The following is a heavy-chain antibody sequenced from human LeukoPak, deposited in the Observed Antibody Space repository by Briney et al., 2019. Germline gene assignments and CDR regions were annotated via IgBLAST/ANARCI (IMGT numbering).Heavy chain of an antibody. CDR3: ARARYANAWYAFDI. J-gene: IGHJ3*02. CDR2: LSHSGSS. V-gene: IGHV4-59*02. Sequence: SSETLSLTCTVSGGSVSSYYWSWIRRPPGGGPELIAYLSHSGSSDSNPSLTSRVTTLVDTSKNQFSLKLTSVTAADTAVYYCARARYANAWYAFDIWGHGTMVTVSS. CDR1: GGSVSSYY. D-gene: IGHD2-2*01.